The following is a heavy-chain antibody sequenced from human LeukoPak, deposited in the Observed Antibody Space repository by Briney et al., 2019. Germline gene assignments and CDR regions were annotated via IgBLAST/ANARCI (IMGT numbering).Heavy chain of an antibody. J-gene: IGHJ4*02. CDR3: ARILRTVTGPDY. CDR1: VYTFITYF. CDR2: INPNDGST. V-gene: IGHV1-46*01. Sequence: ASVTVSFTASVYTFITYFIHWVRQAPGQGLEWMGIINPNDGSTSYSQKFQGRVSMTRDTSTSTVYMELSSLRSEDTAMYYCARILRTVTGPDYWGQGTLVTVSS. D-gene: IGHD6-19*01.